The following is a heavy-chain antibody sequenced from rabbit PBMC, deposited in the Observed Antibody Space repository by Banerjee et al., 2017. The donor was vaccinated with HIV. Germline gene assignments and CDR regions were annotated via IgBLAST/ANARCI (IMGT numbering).Heavy chain of an antibody. D-gene: IGHD4-1*01. J-gene: IGHJ4*01. CDR3: ARDLAGVTGWNFGL. CDR1: GFSFSSSYW. Sequence: QEQLEESGGDLVKPEGSLTLTCTASGFSFSSSYWMSWVRQAPGRGLEWIGYIDTGSSSTWYASWVNGRFTISKTSSTTVTLQMTSLTAADTATYFCARDLAGVTGWNFGLWGPGTLVT. V-gene: IGHV1S45*01. CDR2: IDTGSSST.